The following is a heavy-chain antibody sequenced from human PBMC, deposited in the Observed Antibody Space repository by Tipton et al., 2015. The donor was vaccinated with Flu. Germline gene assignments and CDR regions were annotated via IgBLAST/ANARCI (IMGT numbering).Heavy chain of an antibody. Sequence: SLRLSCAASGFTFSSYEMNWVRQAPGKGLEWVSYISSSGSTIYYADSVKGRFTISRDNAKNSLYLQMNSLRAEDTAVYYCARDSQDGSGSYYYYSYGMDVWGQGTTVTVSS. J-gene: IGHJ6*02. CDR2: ISSSGSTI. CDR3: ARDSQDGSGSYYYYSYGMDV. D-gene: IGHD3-10*01. V-gene: IGHV3-48*03. CDR1: GFTFSSYE.